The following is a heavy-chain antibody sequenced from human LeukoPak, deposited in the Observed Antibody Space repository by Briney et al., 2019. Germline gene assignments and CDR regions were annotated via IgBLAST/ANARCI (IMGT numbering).Heavy chain of an antibody. D-gene: IGHD5-18*01. CDR1: GFSFRSYE. CDR2: ISSSSSTI. Sequence: PGGSLRLSCAASGFSFRSYEMKWVRQAPQKGLEWVSYISSSSSTIYYADSVKGRFTISRDNSKNTLYLQMNSLRAEDTAVYYCAKAGGYSYGAPFDYWGQGTLVTVSS. V-gene: IGHV3-48*01. J-gene: IGHJ4*02. CDR3: AKAGGYSYGAPFDY.